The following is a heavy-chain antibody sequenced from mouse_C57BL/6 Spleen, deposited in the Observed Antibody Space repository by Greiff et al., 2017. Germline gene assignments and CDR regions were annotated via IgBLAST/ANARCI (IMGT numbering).Heavy chain of an antibody. CDR3: ARYVGYYVWFAY. V-gene: IGHV1-72*01. CDR2: IDPNSGGT. J-gene: IGHJ3*01. CDR1: GYTFTSYW. D-gene: IGHD2-3*01. Sequence: QVQLKQPGAELVTPGASVKLSCKASGYTFTSYWMHWVKQRPGRGLEWIGRIDPNSGGTKYNEKFKSKATLTVDKPSSTADMQLSSLTSEDSAVYYCARYVGYYVWFAYGGQGTLVTVSA.